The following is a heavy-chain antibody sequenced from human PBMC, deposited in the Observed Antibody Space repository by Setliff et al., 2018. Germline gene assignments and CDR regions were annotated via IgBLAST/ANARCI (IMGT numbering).Heavy chain of an antibody. CDR3: AGDGASGSPFDI. D-gene: IGHD1-26*01. Sequence: GGSLRLSCAASGFTFSSYWMHWVRQAPGKGLVWVSRINSDGSSTSYADSVKGRFTISRDSAKNTLYLQMNSLRAEDTAVYYCAGDGASGSPFDIWGQGTMVTVSS. V-gene: IGHV3-74*01. J-gene: IGHJ3*02. CDR2: INSDGSST. CDR1: GFTFSSYW.